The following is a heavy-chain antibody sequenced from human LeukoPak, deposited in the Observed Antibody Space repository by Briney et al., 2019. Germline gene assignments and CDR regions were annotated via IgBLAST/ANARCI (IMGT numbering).Heavy chain of an antibody. V-gene: IGHV3-48*04. CDR3: ARGFYTYDQ. J-gene: IGHJ5*02. Sequence: PGGSLRLSCAASGFTFSSYSMNWVRQAPGKGLEWVSSISSSDNTIYYTDSVKGRFAISRDNAKNSLYLQMKSLRAEDTAVYYCARGFYTYDQWGQGTLVTVSS. CDR2: ISSSDNTI. D-gene: IGHD5-24*01. CDR1: GFTFSSYS.